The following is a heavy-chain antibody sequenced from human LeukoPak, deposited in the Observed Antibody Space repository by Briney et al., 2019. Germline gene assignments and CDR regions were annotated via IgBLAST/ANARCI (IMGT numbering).Heavy chain of an antibody. CDR3: AHKPLYSDYRLDWFDP. J-gene: IGHJ5*02. CDR2: IYWDDDK. Sequence: SGPTLVNPTQTLTLTCTFSGFSLSTSGVGVGWIRQPPGKALEWLALIYWDDDKRFSPSLKSRLTITKDTSKNQVVLTMANMDPVDTATYYCAHKPLYSDYRLDWFDPWGQGTLVTVSS. CDR1: GFSLSTSGVG. V-gene: IGHV2-5*02. D-gene: IGHD4-11*01.